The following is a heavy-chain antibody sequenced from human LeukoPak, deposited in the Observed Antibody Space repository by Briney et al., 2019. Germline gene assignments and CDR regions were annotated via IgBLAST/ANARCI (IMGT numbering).Heavy chain of an antibody. Sequence: ASVKVSCKASGGTFSSYAISWVRQAPGQGLEWMGWISAYNGNTNYAQKLQGRVTMTTDTSTSTACMELRSLRSDDTAVYYCARFGPHSSSWYYFDYWGQGTLVTVSS. CDR1: GGTFSSYA. CDR3: ARFGPHSSSWYYFDY. D-gene: IGHD6-13*01. J-gene: IGHJ4*02. V-gene: IGHV1-18*01. CDR2: ISAYNGNT.